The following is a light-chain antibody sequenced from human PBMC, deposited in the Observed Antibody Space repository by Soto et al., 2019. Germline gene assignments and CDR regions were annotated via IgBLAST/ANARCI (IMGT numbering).Light chain of an antibody. CDR1: QGISSY. CDR2: AAS. J-gene: IGKJ2*01. Sequence: DIQLTQSPSFLSASVGDRVTITCWASQGISSYLAWYQQKPGKAPKLLIYAASTLQSGVPSRFSGSGSGTEFTLTISSLQPEDFATYYCQQLHSYPYTFGQGTKLEIK. CDR3: QQLHSYPYT. V-gene: IGKV1-9*01.